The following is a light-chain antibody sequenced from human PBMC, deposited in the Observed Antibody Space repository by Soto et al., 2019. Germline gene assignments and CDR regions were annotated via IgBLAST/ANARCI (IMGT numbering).Light chain of an antibody. J-gene: IGKJ1*01. CDR3: QQYSNWPWT. CDR1: ESVSRN. CDR2: DAS. V-gene: IGKV3-15*01. Sequence: EVVMAQSPAPLSVSPGERATLSCRASESVSRNLAWYQQKPGQAPRLLIYDASTRATGIPDRFSGGGSGTEFTLTISSLQSEDFAVYYCQQYSNWPWTFGQGTKVDIK.